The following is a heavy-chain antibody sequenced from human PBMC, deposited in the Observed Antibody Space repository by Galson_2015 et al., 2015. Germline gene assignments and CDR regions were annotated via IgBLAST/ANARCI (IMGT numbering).Heavy chain of an antibody. CDR3: ARGQGGDIVVVPAAIWFDP. CDR1: GFTFSSYS. V-gene: IGHV3-21*01. CDR2: ISSSSSYI. J-gene: IGHJ5*02. Sequence: SLRLSCAASGFTFSSYSMNWVRQAPGKGLEWVSSISSSSSYIYYADPVKGRFTISRDNAKNSLYLQMNSLRAEDTAVYYCARGQGGDIVVVPAAIWFDPWGQGTLVTVSS. D-gene: IGHD2-2*01.